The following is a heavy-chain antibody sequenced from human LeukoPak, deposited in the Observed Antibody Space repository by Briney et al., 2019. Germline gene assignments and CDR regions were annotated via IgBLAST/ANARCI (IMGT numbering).Heavy chain of an antibody. D-gene: IGHD3-9*01. Sequence: GGSLRLSCAASGFIVSSRYMSWVRQAPGKGLEWVGRIKKRSDGGTTDYAAPVKDRFIISRDDSQDTLYLQMNTLKTEDTAVYYCTRDWYHAFDFWGQGTVVTVSS. J-gene: IGHJ3*01. CDR1: GFIVSSRY. V-gene: IGHV3-15*01. CDR2: IKKRSDGGTT. CDR3: TRDWYHAFDF.